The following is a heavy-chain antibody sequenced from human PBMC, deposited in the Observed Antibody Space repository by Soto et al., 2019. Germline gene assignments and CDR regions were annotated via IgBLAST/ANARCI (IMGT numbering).Heavy chain of an antibody. D-gene: IGHD6-19*01. CDR3: AGGAVLAVAGTVGDYYYYGMDV. CDR1: GGTFSSYA. CDR2: IIPIFGTA. J-gene: IGHJ6*04. V-gene: IGHV1-69*13. Sequence: SVKVSCKASGGTFSSYAISWVRQAPGQGLEWMGGIIPIFGTANYAQKFQGRVTITADESTSTAYMELSSLRSEDTAVYYCAGGAVLAVAGTVGDYYYYGMDVWGKGTTVTVSS.